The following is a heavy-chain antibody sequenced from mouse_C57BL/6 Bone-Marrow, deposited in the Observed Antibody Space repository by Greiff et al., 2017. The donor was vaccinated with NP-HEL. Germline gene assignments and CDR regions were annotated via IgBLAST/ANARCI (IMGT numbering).Heavy chain of an antibody. CDR2: IYPGSGNT. J-gene: IGHJ4*01. CDR3: ARGGQLRLKKHYYAMDY. D-gene: IGHD3-2*02. Sequence: VQLQQSGAELVRPGASVKLSCKASGYTFTDYYINWVKQRPGQGLEWIARIYPGSGNTYYNEKFKGKATLTAEKSSSTAYMQLSSLTAEDSAVYFCARGGQLRLKKHYYAMDYWGQGTSVTVSS. V-gene: IGHV1-76*01. CDR1: GYTFTDYY.